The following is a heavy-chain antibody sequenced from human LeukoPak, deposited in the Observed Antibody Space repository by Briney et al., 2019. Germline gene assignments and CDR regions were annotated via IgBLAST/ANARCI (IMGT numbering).Heavy chain of an antibody. Sequence: SETLSLTCAVSGDSISSYYWSWIRQPPGKGLEWIGYIYYTGSTNYNPSLKSRVTISVDTSKNQFSLKLSSVTAADTAVYYCAHSVFYDSTAAYWGQGTLVAVSS. CDR1: GDSISSYY. V-gene: IGHV4-59*12. J-gene: IGHJ4*02. CDR2: IYYTGST. CDR3: AHSVFYDSTAAY. D-gene: IGHD3-22*01.